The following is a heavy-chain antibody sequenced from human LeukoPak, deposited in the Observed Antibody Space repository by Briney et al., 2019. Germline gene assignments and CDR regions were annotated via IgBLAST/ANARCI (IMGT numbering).Heavy chain of an antibody. CDR1: GGTLSSYA. CDR2: IIPIFGTA. J-gene: IGHJ2*01. Sequence: PVASVKVSCKASGGTLSSYAISWVRQAPGQGFEWMGGIIPIFGTANYAQKFQGRVTITTDESTSTAYMELSSLRSEDTAVYYCAKALATHNWYFDLWGRGTLVTVSS. V-gene: IGHV1-69*05. CDR3: AKALATHNWYFDL.